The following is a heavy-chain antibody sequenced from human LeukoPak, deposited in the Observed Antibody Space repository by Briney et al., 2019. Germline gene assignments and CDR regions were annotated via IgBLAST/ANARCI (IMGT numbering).Heavy chain of an antibody. Sequence: PSETLSLTCTVSGGSISGYYWNWLRQPPGKGLEWIGHIYYSGSSSYNPSLSSRVTISVDTPKNQFSLRLSSVTAADTAMYYCAGRLTYSYAIDYWGQGTLVTVSS. V-gene: IGHV4-59*01. D-gene: IGHD5-18*01. CDR3: AGRLTYSYAIDY. CDR2: IYYSGSS. J-gene: IGHJ4*02. CDR1: GGSISGYY.